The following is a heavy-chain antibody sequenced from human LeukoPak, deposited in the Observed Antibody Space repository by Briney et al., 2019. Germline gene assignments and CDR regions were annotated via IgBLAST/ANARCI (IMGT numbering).Heavy chain of an antibody. D-gene: IGHD1-26*01. CDR2: ISGSGGST. J-gene: IGHJ4*02. CDR1: GFTFSSYA. V-gene: IGHV3-23*01. Sequence: GGSLRLSCAASGFTFSSYAMSWVRQAPEKGLEWVSAISGSGGSTYYADSVKGRFTISRDNSKNTLYLQMNSLRAEDTAVYYCAKGLGSTVGATFLSFVFNYWGQGTLVTVSS. CDR3: AKGLGSTVGATFLSFVFNY.